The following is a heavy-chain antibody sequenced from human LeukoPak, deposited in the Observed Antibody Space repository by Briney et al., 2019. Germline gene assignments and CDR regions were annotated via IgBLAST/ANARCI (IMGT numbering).Heavy chain of an antibody. D-gene: IGHD2/OR15-2a*01. CDR2: ISGSGNAK. J-gene: IGHJ4*02. Sequence: GGSLRLSCAASGFSFSSYSMNWVRQAPGKGLEWVSYISGSGNAKHYTDSVKGRFTISRDNAKNALYLQMNSLRVEDTAVYFCARDYVYAFDYWGPGTLVTVSS. V-gene: IGHV3-48*01. CDR1: GFSFSSYS. CDR3: ARDYVYAFDY.